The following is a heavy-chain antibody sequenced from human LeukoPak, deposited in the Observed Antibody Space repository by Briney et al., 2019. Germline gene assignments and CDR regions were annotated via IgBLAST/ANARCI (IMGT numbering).Heavy chain of an antibody. CDR1: GFSFRDFW. CDR2: INQGGSVR. J-gene: IGHJ4*02. V-gene: IGHV3-7*01. D-gene: IGHD5-12*01. Sequence: GGSLRLSCAASGFSFRDFWMTWVRQAPGKGLEWVANINQGGSVRYYVDSVKGRFTISRDDAESSLYVQMNSLRDEDTAVYYCARFGYSGWNLEYWGQGTLVTVSS. CDR3: ARFGYSGWNLEY.